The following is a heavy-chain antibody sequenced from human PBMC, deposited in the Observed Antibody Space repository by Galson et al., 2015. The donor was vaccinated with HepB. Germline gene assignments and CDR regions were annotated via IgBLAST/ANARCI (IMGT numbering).Heavy chain of an antibody. CDR2: ISWNSGSI. Sequence: SLRLSCAASGFTFDDYAMHWVRQAPGKGLEWVSGISWNSGSIGYADSVKGRFTISRDNAKNSLYLQMNSLRAEDTALYYCAKDIWGHSGTYTDAFDIWGQGTMVTVSS. CDR1: GFTFDDYA. D-gene: IGHD1-26*01. V-gene: IGHV3-9*01. J-gene: IGHJ3*02. CDR3: AKDIWGHSGTYTDAFDI.